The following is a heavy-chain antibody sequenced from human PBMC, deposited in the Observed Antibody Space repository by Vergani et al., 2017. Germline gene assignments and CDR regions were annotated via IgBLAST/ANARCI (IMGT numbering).Heavy chain of an antibody. D-gene: IGHD6-19*01. J-gene: IGHJ4*02. V-gene: IGHV4-31*03. CDR3: ARENPWLGSAFDY. Sequence: QVQLQESGPGLVKPSQTLSLTCTVSGGSISSGGYYWSWSRQHPGKGLEWIGYIYYSGSTYYNPSLKSRVTISVDRSKNQFSLKLSSVTAADTAVYYCARENPWLGSAFDYWGQGTLVTVSS. CDR2: IYYSGST. CDR1: GGSISSGGYY.